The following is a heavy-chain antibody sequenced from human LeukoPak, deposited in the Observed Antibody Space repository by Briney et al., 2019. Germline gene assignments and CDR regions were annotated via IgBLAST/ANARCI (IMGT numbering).Heavy chain of an antibody. V-gene: IGHV3-21*01. D-gene: IGHD2-2*01. CDR3: ARGLRYCSSTSCPFGY. Sequence: GGSLRLSCAASGFAFSNYSMNWVRQAPGKGLEWVSSISSSSSYIYYADSVKGRFTISRDNAKNSLYLQMNSLRAEDTAVYYCARGLRYCSSTSCPFGYWGQGTLVTVSS. J-gene: IGHJ4*02. CDR2: ISSSSSYI. CDR1: GFAFSNYS.